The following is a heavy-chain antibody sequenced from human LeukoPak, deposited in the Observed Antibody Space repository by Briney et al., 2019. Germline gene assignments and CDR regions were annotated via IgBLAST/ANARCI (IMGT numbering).Heavy chain of an antibody. J-gene: IGHJ4*02. Sequence: PGGSLRLSCAASGFTFSSYSMSWVRQAPGKGLEWVSHITASGTAMFYADSVKGRFTISRDNAKNSLYLQMSSLRDEDTAVYYCASSGSYRFDYRGQGTLVTVSS. CDR2: ITASGTAM. D-gene: IGHD1-26*01. V-gene: IGHV3-48*02. CDR3: ASSGSYRFDY. CDR1: GFTFSSYS.